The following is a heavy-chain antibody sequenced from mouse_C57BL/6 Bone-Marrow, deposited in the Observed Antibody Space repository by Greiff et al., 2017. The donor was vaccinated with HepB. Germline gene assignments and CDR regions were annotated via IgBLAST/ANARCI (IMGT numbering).Heavy chain of an antibody. D-gene: IGHD2-3*01. J-gene: IGHJ3*01. CDR3: ARSRWLLSFAY. V-gene: IGHV1-19*01. CDR1: GYTFTDYY. CDR2: INPYNGGT. Sequence: VQLQQSGPVLVKPGASVKMSCKASGYTFTDYYMNWVKQSHGKSLEWIGVINPYNGGTSYNQKFKGKATLTVDKSSSTAYMELNSLTSEDSAVYYGARSRWLLSFAYWGQGTLVTVSA.